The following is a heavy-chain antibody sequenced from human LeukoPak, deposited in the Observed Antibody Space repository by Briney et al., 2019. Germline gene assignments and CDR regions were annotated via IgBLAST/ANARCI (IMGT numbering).Heavy chain of an antibody. D-gene: IGHD1-26*01. CDR3: ARVHAQGRFESGYFDY. J-gene: IGHJ4*02. CDR1: GFTFSSYW. Sequence: GGSLRLSCAASGFTFSSYWMSWVRQAPGKELEWVANIKQDGSEKYYVDSVKGRFTISRDNAKNSLYLQMNSLRAEDTAVYYCARVHAQGRFESGYFDYWGQGTLVTVSS. CDR2: IKQDGSEK. V-gene: IGHV3-7*04.